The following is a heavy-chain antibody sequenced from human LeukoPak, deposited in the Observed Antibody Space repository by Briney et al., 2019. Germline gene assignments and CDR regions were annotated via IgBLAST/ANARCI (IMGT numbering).Heavy chain of an antibody. CDR2: IYSDGTT. V-gene: IGHV3-53*05. J-gene: IGHJ4*02. Sequence: GGSLRLSCEASGFTVSSNYMTWVRQAPGKGLEWVSVIYSDGTTYYADSVKGRFTISRDNSKNTLYLQMNSLRAEDTAVYYCAKGWFGELWPVDYWGQGTLVTVSS. D-gene: IGHD3-10*01. CDR3: AKGWFGELWPVDY. CDR1: GFTVSSNY.